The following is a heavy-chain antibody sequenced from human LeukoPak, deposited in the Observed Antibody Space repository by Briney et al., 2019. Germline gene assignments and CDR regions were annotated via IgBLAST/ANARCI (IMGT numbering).Heavy chain of an antibody. J-gene: IGHJ5*02. CDR3: ARAGGRITMIESGLDP. Sequence: ASVKVSCKASGYTFTGYYMHWVRQAPGQGLEWMGRINPNSGGTNYAQKFQGRVTMTRDTSISTAYMELSRLRSDDTAAYYCARAGGRITMIESGLDPWGQGTLVTVSS. CDR1: GYTFTGYY. D-gene: IGHD3-22*01. V-gene: IGHV1-2*06. CDR2: INPNSGGT.